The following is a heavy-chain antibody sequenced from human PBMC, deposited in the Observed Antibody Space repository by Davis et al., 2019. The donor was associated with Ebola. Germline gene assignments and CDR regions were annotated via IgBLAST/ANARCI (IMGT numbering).Heavy chain of an antibody. CDR2: IYYSGST. CDR3: ARGSANSALYYYYGMDV. CDR1: GGSISSYH. Sequence: SETLSLTCTVSGGSISSYHWSWIRQPPGKGLEWIGYIYYSGSTNYNPSLKSRVTISVDTSKNQFSLKLSSVTAADTAVYYCARGSANSALYYYYGMDVWGQGTTVTVSS. D-gene: IGHD4-23*01. J-gene: IGHJ6*02. V-gene: IGHV4-59*12.